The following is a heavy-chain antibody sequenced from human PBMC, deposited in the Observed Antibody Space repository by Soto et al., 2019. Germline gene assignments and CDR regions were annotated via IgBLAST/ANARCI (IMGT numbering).Heavy chain of an antibody. CDR1: GGSFSNYY. CDR3: ARGRPPSYYVWKNYYYYYMDV. Sequence: PSETLSLTCAVYGGSFSNYYWTWIRQPPVKGLEWIGEINHTGSTNYNPSLKSRLTISVDTSKNQFSLNLSSVTAADTAVYYCARGRPPSYYVWKNYYYYYMDVFCKGTTLTVSS. D-gene: IGHD3-16*01. CDR2: INHTGST. V-gene: IGHV4-34*01. J-gene: IGHJ6*03.